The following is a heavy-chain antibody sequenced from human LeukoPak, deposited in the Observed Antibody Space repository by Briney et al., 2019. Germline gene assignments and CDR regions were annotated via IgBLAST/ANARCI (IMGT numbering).Heavy chain of an antibody. V-gene: IGHV4-59*01. D-gene: IGHD2-15*01. CDR3: ARDCSGGSCPHDY. Sequence: SSETLSLTCTVSGGSISSYYWSWIRQPPGKGLEWIGYIYYSGSTNYNPSLKSRVTISVDTSKNQFSLKLSSVTAADTAVYYCARDCSGGSCPHDYWGQGTLVTVSS. CDR2: IYYSGST. J-gene: IGHJ4*02. CDR1: GGSISSYY.